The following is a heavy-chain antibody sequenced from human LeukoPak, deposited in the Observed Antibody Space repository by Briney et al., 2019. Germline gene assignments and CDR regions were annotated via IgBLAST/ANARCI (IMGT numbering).Heavy chain of an antibody. J-gene: IGHJ4*02. CDR3: ARHRYYYDKSAFSFDS. D-gene: IGHD3-22*01. CDR1: GGSITDDNYY. CDR2: IYYRGTT. Sequence: SETLSLTCSVSGGSITDDNYYWGWIRQPPGKGLEWIGAIYYRGTTSYMPSLKSRVTISVDTSKNQFSLKPDSVTAADTSVYYCARHRYYYDKSAFSFDSWGQGTLVTVSS. V-gene: IGHV4-39*01.